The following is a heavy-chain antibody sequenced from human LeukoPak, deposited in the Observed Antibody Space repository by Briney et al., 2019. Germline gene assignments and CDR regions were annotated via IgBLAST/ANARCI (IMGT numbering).Heavy chain of an antibody. CDR1: GFTFSNYW. Sequence: GGSLRVSCVASGFTFSNYWMRWIRQAPGKGLEWVSSISRSGSTKYYADSVKGRFTISRDNAKNSLFLQMNSLRAEDTAVYYCARVLRYCSGGNCYSGGLGYMDVWGEGTTVTISS. CDR2: ISRSGSTK. CDR3: ARVLRYCSGGNCYSGGLGYMDV. J-gene: IGHJ6*03. V-gene: IGHV3-11*01. D-gene: IGHD2-15*01.